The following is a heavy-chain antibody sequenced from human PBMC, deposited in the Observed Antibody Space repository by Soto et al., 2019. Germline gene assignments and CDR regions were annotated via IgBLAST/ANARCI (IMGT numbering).Heavy chain of an antibody. V-gene: IGHV1-18*01. CDR2: ISAYNGNT. CDR1: GYTFTSYG. Sequence: QVQLVQSGAEVKKPGASVKVSCKASGYTFTSYGISWVRQAPGQGLEWMGWISAYNGNTNYAQKLQGRVTMTTDTSASTAYMELRSRRSDDTAVYYCARGSKAGVTTVGQTFDYWGQGTLVTVSS. D-gene: IGHD1-26*01. CDR3: ARGSKAGVTTVGQTFDY. J-gene: IGHJ4*02.